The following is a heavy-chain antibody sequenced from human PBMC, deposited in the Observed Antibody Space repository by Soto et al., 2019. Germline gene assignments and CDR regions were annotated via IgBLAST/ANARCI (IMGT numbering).Heavy chain of an antibody. CDR1: GGTFSSYT. D-gene: IGHD6-19*01. V-gene: IGHV1-69*02. J-gene: IGHJ4*02. CDR3: ARVLWGIAVEEPFDY. Sequence: QVQLVQPGAEVKKPGSSVKVSCKASGGTFSSYTISWVRQAPGQGLEWMGRIIPILGIANYAQKFQGRVTITADKSTSTAYMELSSLRSEDTAVYYCARVLWGIAVEEPFDYWGQGTLVTVSS. CDR2: IIPILGIA.